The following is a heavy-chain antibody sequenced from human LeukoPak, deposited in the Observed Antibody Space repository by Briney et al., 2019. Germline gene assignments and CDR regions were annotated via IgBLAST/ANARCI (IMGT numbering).Heavy chain of an antibody. CDR2: IKSKTDGGTT. CDR3: TTDDPLGTIFGVVPFDWFDP. V-gene: IGHV3-15*01. J-gene: IGHJ5*02. D-gene: IGHD3-3*01. CDR1: GFTFSNAW. Sequence: GGSLRLSCAASGFTFSNAWMSWVRQAPGKGLEWVGRIKSKTDGGTTDYAAPVKGRFTISRDDSKNTLYLQMNSLKTEDTAVYYCTTDDPLGTIFGVVPFDWFDPWGQGTLVTVSS.